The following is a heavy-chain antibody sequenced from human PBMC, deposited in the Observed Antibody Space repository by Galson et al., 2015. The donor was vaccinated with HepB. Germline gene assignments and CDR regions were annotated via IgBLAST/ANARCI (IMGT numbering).Heavy chain of an antibody. Sequence: SVKVSCKASGGTFSSHTFSWVRQAPGQGPEWMGGTIPMFASGNYAQKFQGRVTITADESKTTTYMELRSLRSEDTAVYYCTRQYDTSGYYAYWGQGTLVTVSS. CDR3: TRQYDTSGYYAY. J-gene: IGHJ4*02. D-gene: IGHD3-22*01. CDR1: GGTFSSHT. V-gene: IGHV1-69*13. CDR2: TIPMFASG.